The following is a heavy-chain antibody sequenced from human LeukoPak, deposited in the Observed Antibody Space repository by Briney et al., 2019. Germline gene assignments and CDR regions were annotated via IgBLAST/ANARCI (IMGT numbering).Heavy chain of an antibody. Sequence: GASVKVSCKASGYTFTSYDINWVRQATGQGLEWMGWMNPNSGNTGYAQKFQGRVTITRNTSISTAYMELSSLKTEDTAVYYCTNVIDSQDYWGQGTLVTVSS. CDR3: TNVIDSQDY. D-gene: IGHD3-16*02. V-gene: IGHV1-8*03. J-gene: IGHJ4*02. CDR2: MNPNSGNT. CDR1: GYTFTSYD.